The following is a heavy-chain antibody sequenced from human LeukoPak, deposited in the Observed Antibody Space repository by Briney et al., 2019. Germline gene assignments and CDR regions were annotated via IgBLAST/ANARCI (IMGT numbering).Heavy chain of an antibody. J-gene: IGHJ4*02. CDR2: ISSSGGSI. CDR3: AKYSGWYEPEYYFDY. D-gene: IGHD6-19*01. V-gene: IGHV3-23*01. CDR1: KFTFSNYA. Sequence: PGGSLRLSCTASKFTFSNYAMTWVRQAPGKGLEWVSTISSSGGSIYYSDSVKGRFTISRDNSKNTLYLQMNSLRAEDTAVYYCAKYSGWYEPEYYFDYWGQGTLVTVSS.